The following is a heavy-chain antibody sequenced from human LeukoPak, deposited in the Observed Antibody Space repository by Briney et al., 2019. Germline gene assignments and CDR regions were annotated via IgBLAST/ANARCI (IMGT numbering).Heavy chain of an antibody. D-gene: IGHD3-3*01. Sequence: QAGGSLRLSCAASGFIFNNYAMSWVRQAPGKGLEWVSSISTTGSTTYYADSVRGRFTISRDNSQNTLSLQMDSLTAADTAVCSCATYDLWTTYYTFQYWGQGTLVSVSS. CDR1: GFIFNNYA. J-gene: IGHJ4*02. CDR3: ATYDLWTTYYTFQY. CDR2: ISTTGSTT. V-gene: IGHV3-23*01.